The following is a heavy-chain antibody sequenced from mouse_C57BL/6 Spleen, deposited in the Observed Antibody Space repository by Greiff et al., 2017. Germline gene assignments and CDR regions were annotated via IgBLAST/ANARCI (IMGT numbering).Heavy chain of an antibody. D-gene: IGHD4-1*01. J-gene: IGHJ2*01. Sequence: VQLKESGPELVKPGASVKIPCKASGYTFTDYNMDWVKQSHGKSLEWIGDINPNNGGTIYNQKFKGKATLTVDKSSSTDYMELRSLTYEDTAVYYCARGGLTGHVEYWGQGATLTESS. V-gene: IGHV1-18*01. CDR2: INPNNGGT. CDR3: ARGGLTGHVEY. CDR1: GYTFTDYN.